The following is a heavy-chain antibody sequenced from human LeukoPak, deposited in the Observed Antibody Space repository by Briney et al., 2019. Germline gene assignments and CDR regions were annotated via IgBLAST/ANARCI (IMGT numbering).Heavy chain of an antibody. Sequence: SETLFLTCTVSGGSISSYYWSWIRQPAGKGLEWIGRIYTSGSTNYNPSLKSRVTMSVDTSKNQFSLKLSSVTAADTAVYYCASGVMVVAAAGTEYFQHWGQGTLVTVSS. CDR2: IYTSGST. V-gene: IGHV4-4*07. J-gene: IGHJ1*01. D-gene: IGHD6-13*01. CDR3: ASGVMVVAAAGTEYFQH. CDR1: GGSISSYY.